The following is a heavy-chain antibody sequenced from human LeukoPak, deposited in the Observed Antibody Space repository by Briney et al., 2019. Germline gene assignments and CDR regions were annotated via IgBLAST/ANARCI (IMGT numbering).Heavy chain of an antibody. D-gene: IGHD4-17*01. CDR3: ARGLTVTFPDY. J-gene: IGHJ4*02. CDR1: GGSISSYY. V-gene: IGHV4-59*01. Sequence: SETLSLTCTVSGGSISSYYWSWIRQPPGKGLEWIGYIYYSGSTNYNPSLKSRVTISVDTSKNQFSLKLSSVTAADTAVYYCARGLTVTFPDYWGQGTLVTVSS. CDR2: IYYSGST.